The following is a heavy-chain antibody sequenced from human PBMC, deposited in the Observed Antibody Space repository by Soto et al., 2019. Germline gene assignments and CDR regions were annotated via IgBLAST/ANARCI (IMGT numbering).Heavy chain of an antibody. Sequence: RLSWAASGFTFSNYWMAWVRQAPGKGLEWVGNIKRDGTEIYYVDSVKGRFTISRDNAENSLYLQMHSLRAEDTAIYYCASYCSSSSCYTFEYWGQGTLVTVSS. J-gene: IGHJ4*02. D-gene: IGHD2-2*01. CDR3: ASYCSSSSCYTFEY. CDR2: IKRDGTEI. V-gene: IGHV3-7*03. CDR1: GFTFSNYW.